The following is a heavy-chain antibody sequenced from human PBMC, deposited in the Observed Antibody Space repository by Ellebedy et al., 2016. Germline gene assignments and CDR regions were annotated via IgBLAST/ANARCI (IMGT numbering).Heavy chain of an antibody. J-gene: IGHJ5*02. CDR3: VGWFGEFNP. CDR2: IWYDGSNK. CDR1: GFTFSSYG. V-gene: IGHV3-33*01. Sequence: GGSLRLSXAASGFTFSSYGMHWVRQAPGKGLEWVAVIWYDGSNKYYADSVKGRFTISRDNSKNTLYLQMNSLRAEDTAVYYCVGWFGEFNPWGQGTLVTVSS. D-gene: IGHD3-10*01.